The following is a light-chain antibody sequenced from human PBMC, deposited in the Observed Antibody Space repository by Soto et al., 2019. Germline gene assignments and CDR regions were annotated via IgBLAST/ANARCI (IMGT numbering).Light chain of an antibody. Sequence: IQPAPSSSTLSAPVRDRLPITFRASQNIRNLLAWYQQKPGKAPKPLIYDASTLKTGVPSRFSGSGSGSEFNFTITGLQPDDFATYFCQQYNTYATFGQGTRLEIK. CDR1: QNIRNL. J-gene: IGKJ5*01. CDR3: QQYNTYAT. V-gene: IGKV1-5*01. CDR2: DAS.